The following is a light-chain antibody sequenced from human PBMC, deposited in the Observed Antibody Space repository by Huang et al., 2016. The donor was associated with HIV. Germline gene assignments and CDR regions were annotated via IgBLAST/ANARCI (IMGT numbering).Light chain of an antibody. CDR3: QQSNSYPYT. CDR2: KAS. Sequence: DIQMTQSPSTLSASVGDRVTITCRVSQSISSWLAWYQQIPGKAPKLLIYKASSLQSGVPSRFNGSGSGTEFTLTINSLQPGDFATYHCQQSNSYPYTFGQGTKLEIK. V-gene: IGKV1-5*03. CDR1: QSISSW. J-gene: IGKJ2*01.